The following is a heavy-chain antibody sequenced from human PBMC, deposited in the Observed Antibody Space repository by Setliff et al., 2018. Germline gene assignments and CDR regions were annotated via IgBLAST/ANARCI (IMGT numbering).Heavy chain of an antibody. CDR3: ARASLGIFGGGYFDL. Sequence: GGSLRLSCAASGLTLTPYTMTWVRQAPGEGPEWVSSISDTSAFIYYADSVKGRFTISRDNAKNTLYLQMNSLRADDTAVYYCARASLGIFGGGYFDLWGLGTLVTVSS. J-gene: IGHJ4*02. CDR1: GLTLTPYT. CDR2: ISDTSAFI. D-gene: IGHD3-3*01. V-gene: IGHV3-21*06.